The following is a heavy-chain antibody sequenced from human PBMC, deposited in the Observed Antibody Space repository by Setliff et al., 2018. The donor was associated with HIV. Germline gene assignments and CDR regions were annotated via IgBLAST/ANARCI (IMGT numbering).Heavy chain of an antibody. J-gene: IGHJ6*03. Sequence: SCTASGFTFSGFAMNWVRQAPWKGLEWVSYISRSSNYINYADSVKGRFTISRDNAKNSLYLQMSSLRAEDTAVYYCARDPSAGANLYYYVDVWGKGTTVTVSS. V-gene: IGHV3-21*05. D-gene: IGHD1-26*01. CDR1: GFTFSGFA. CDR3: ARDPSAGANLYYYVDV. CDR2: ISRSSNYI.